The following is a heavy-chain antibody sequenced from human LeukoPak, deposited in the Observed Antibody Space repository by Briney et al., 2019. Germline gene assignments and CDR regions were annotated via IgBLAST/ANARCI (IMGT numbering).Heavy chain of an antibody. CDR3: ASVPIGSSGWSRYFQH. J-gene: IGHJ1*01. CDR2: IYYSGST. D-gene: IGHD6-19*01. Sequence: PSETLSLTCTVSGGSISSSSYYWGWIRQPPGKGLEWIGSIYYSGSTYYNPSLKSRVTISVDTSKNQFSLKLSSVTAADTAVYYCASVPIGSSGWSRYFQHWGQGTLVTVPS. V-gene: IGHV4-39*07. CDR1: GGSISSSSYY.